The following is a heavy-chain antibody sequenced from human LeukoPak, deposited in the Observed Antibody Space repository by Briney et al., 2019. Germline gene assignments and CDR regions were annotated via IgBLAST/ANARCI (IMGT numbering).Heavy chain of an antibody. D-gene: IGHD2-21*01. CDR1: GGSISSHSQY. CDR3: ARHGIADAFDI. CDR2: IDYSGST. Sequence: SETLSLTCTASGGSISSHSQYWGWIRQPPGKGLEWIGTIDYSGSTYYNPSLESRVTIPVDTSKNQFSLKLSPVTAADTAVYYCARHGIADAFDIWGQGTMVTVSS. V-gene: IGHV4-39*01. J-gene: IGHJ3*02.